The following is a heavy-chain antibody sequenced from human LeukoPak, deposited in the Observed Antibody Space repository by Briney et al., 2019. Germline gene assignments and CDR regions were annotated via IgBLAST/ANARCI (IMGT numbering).Heavy chain of an antibody. Sequence: SVKVSCKASGGTFSSYAISWVRQAPGQGLEWMGGIIPIFGTANYAQKFQGRVTITADESTSTAYMELSSLRSEDTAVYCCARGDFGGYYDSSGYHDAFDIWGQGTMVTVSS. CDR2: IIPIFGTA. CDR3: ARGDFGGYYDSSGYHDAFDI. CDR1: GGTFSSYA. D-gene: IGHD3-22*01. J-gene: IGHJ3*02. V-gene: IGHV1-69*01.